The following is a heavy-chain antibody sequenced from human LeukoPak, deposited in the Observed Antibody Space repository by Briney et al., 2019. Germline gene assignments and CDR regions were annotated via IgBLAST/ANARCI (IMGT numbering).Heavy chain of an antibody. V-gene: IGHV3-48*01. J-gene: IGHJ4*02. D-gene: IGHD3-3*01. Sequence: PGGSLRLSCAASGFTFSSYSMNWVRQAPGKGLEWVSYISSSSSTIYYADFVKGRFTISRDNAKNSLYLQMNSLRAEDTAVYYCARVTIFGVVIAHFDYWGQGTLVTVSS. CDR3: ARVTIFGVVIAHFDY. CDR1: GFTFSSYS. CDR2: ISSSSSTI.